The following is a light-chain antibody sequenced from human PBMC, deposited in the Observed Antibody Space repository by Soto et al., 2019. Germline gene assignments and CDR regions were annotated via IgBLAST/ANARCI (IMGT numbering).Light chain of an antibody. Sequence: SYELTQSPSVSVAPGQTARITCGGNNIGSKSVHWSQQRPGQAPVLVVFDDSDRPSGIPERFSGSKSETTATLTISGVEAGVEADYYCQVWDSNVLHHVFGTGTKLTVL. J-gene: IGLJ1*01. CDR3: QVWDSNVLHHV. CDR1: NIGSKS. V-gene: IGLV3-21*02. CDR2: DDS.